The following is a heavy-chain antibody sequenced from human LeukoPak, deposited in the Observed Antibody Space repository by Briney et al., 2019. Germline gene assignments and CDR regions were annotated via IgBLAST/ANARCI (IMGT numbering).Heavy chain of an antibody. D-gene: IGHD3-3*01. Sequence: PSETLSLTCTVSGGSLSSYYWIWIRQPAGKGLEWIVRIYTSGSTNYNPSLKSRVTMSVDTPKNQFSLKLSSVTAADTAVYYCARDRVTIFGVVNLETDAFDIWGQGTMVTVSS. J-gene: IGHJ3*02. CDR3: ARDRVTIFGVVNLETDAFDI. CDR1: GGSLSSYY. CDR2: IYTSGST. V-gene: IGHV4-4*07.